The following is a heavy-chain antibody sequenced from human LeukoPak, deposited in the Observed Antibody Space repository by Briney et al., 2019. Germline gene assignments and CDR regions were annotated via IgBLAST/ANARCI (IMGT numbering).Heavy chain of an antibody. CDR3: ATAGSVNGDEGGAFDI. V-gene: IGHV6-1*01. J-gene: IGHJ3*02. Sequence: SQTLSLTCAISGDSVSSNSAAWNWIRQSPSRGLEWLGRTYYRSKWYNDYAVSVKSRITINPDTSKNQFSLQLNSVTPEDTAVYYCATAGSVNGDEGGAFDIWGQGTMVTVSS. D-gene: IGHD3-10*01. CDR1: GDSVSSNSAA. CDR2: TYYRSKWYN.